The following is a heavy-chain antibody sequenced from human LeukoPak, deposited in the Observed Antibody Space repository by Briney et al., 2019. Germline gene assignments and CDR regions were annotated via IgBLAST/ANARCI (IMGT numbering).Heavy chain of an antibody. D-gene: IGHD3-22*01. J-gene: IGHJ5*02. V-gene: IGHV4-59*01. CDR2: IYYTGTT. CDR1: SGSITSYY. Sequence: PSETLSLTCTVSSGSITSYYWSWIRQPPGKGREYIGHIYYTGTTEYNPSLKSRVTMSVDTSKSQFSLRLISVTASDTAVYYCARSVFEHYDSSGYVSSGWFDPWGQGTLVTVSS. CDR3: ARSVFEHYDSSGYVSSGWFDP.